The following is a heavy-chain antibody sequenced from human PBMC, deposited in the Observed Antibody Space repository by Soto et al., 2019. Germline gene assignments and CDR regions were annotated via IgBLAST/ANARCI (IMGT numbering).Heavy chain of an antibody. Sequence: QLHLVQSGAVVKKPGASVTVSCSASGYPVTAYYMHWVRQAPGRGLERMGGINPATGAAKYTQTFQGRVTLTRGTSTSTGFKELSGLTSEDTAVFYCARGGGVGVAGSAAFDMWGQGTLVTVSS. D-gene: IGHD3-3*01. CDR2: INPATGAA. V-gene: IGHV1-2*02. J-gene: IGHJ3*02. CDR3: ARGGGVGVAGSAAFDM. CDR1: GYPVTAYY.